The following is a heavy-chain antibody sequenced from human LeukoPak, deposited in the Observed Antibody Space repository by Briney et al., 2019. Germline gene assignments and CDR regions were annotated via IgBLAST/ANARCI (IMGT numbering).Heavy chain of an antibody. J-gene: IGHJ4*02. CDR2: IKSKIDGGTT. CDR1: GFTFSNAW. Sequence: GGSLRLSCAASGFTFSNAWMSWVRQAPGKGLEWVGRIKSKIDGGTTDYAAPVKGRFTISRDDSKNTLYLQMNSLKTEDTAVYYCTTGPYDYVWGSYRYNWYYWGQGTLVTVSS. D-gene: IGHD3-16*02. CDR3: TTGPYDYVWGSYRYNWYY. V-gene: IGHV3-15*01.